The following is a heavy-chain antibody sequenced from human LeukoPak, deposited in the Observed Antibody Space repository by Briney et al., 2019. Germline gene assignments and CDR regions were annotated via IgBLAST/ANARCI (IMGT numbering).Heavy chain of an antibody. CDR1: GGSFSGYY. Sequence: SETLSLTCAVYGGSFSGYYWSWIRQPPGKGLERIGEINHSGSTNYNPSLKSRVTISVDTSKNQYSLKLSSVTAADTAVYYCARRGAARLGYGMDVWGQGTTVAVSS. V-gene: IGHV4-34*01. CDR3: ARRGAARLGYGMDV. J-gene: IGHJ6*02. CDR2: INHSGST. D-gene: IGHD6-6*01.